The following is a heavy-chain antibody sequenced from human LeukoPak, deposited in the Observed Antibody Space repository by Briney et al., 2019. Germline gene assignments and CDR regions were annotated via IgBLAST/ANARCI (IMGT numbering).Heavy chain of an antibody. Sequence: SETLSLTSAVPRGSMTSTNSWSCVRQPPGKGLEWIGEIYHGGSTNFNPSLKSRVTMSVDKSKNQFSLNMSSVTAADTAVYYCGRGKLYSSGTVLCEYWGRGTLVTVSS. CDR1: RGSMTSTNS. D-gene: IGHD3-10*01. CDR3: GRGKLYSSGTVLCEY. CDR2: IYHGGST. J-gene: IGHJ4*02. V-gene: IGHV4-4*02.